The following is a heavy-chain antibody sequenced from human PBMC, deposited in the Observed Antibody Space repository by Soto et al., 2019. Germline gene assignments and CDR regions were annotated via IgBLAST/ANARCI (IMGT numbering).Heavy chain of an antibody. CDR3: AREGGYCSGGSCYLFNYYYGMDV. D-gene: IGHD2-15*01. CDR1: GDSFSVNSAA. Sequence: LSLTCAISGDSFSVNSAAWSVMSQSPSRGLEWLGRTYYRSKWYNDYAVSVKSRITINPDTSKNQFSLQLNSVTPEDTAVYYCAREGGYCSGGSCYLFNYYYGMDVWGQGTTVTVSS. CDR2: TYYRSKWYN. J-gene: IGHJ6*02. V-gene: IGHV6-1*01.